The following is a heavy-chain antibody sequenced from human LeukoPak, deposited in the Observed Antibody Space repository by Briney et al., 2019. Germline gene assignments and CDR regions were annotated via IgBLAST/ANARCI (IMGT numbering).Heavy chain of an antibody. D-gene: IGHD2-2*01. CDR3: AKRKCSSARCYFDY. CDR2: INPNSGGT. J-gene: IGHJ4*02. CDR1: GYTFTGYY. V-gene: IGHV1-2*02. Sequence: ASVKVSCKASGYTFTGYYMHWVRQAPGQGLEWMGWINPNSGGTNYAQKFQGRVTMTRDTSISTAYMELSRLRSDDTAVYYCAKRKCSSARCYFDYWGQGTLVTVSS.